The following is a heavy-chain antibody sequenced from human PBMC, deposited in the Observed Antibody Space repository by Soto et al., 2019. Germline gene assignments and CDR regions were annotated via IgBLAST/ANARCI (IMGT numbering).Heavy chain of an antibody. CDR2: INPNSGGT. J-gene: IGHJ6*02. CDR3: ARDLVGEMATIKYYYYGMDV. V-gene: IGHV1-2*04. D-gene: IGHD3-16*01. CDR1: GYTFTCYY. Sequence: ASVKVCSKASGYTFTCYYMHWVRQAPGQGLEWMGWINPNSGGTNYAQKFQGWVTMTRDTSISTAYMELSRLRSDDTAVYYCARDLVGEMATIKYYYYGMDVWGQETTVTVSS.